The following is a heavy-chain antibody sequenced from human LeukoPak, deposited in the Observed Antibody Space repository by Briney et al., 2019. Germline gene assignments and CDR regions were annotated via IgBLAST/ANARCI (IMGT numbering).Heavy chain of an antibody. CDR3: ARGVADYYGSGSYEYYFDY. CDR1: GFTFSDYY. CDR2: ISSSGSTI. D-gene: IGHD3-10*01. V-gene: IGHV3-11*01. J-gene: IGHJ4*02. Sequence: WGSLRLSRAASGFTFSDYYMSWIRQVPGKGLECVSYISSSGSTIYYADSVKGRFTISRDNAKNSLYLQMNSLRAEDTAVYYCARGVADYYGSGSYEYYFDYWGQGTLVTVSS.